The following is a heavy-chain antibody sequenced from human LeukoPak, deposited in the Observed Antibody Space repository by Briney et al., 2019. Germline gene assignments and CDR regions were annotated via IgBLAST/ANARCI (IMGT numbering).Heavy chain of an antibody. V-gene: IGHV1-58*02. D-gene: IGHD6-13*01. CDR2: IVVGSGNT. J-gene: IGHJ4*02. CDR1: GFTFTSSA. Sequence: SVKVSCKASGFTFTSSAMQWVRQARGQRLEWIGWIVVGSGNTNYAQKFQERVTITRDMSTSTAYMELSSLRSEDTAVYYCAREIGSSWRKFDYWGQGTLVTVSS. CDR3: AREIGSSWRKFDY.